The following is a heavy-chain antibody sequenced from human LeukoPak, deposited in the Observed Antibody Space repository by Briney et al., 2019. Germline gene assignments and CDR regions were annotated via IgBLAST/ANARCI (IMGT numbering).Heavy chain of an antibody. Sequence: SGTLSLTCAVYGGSFSGYYWSWIRQPPGKGLEWIGEINHSGSTNYNPSLKSRVTISVDTSKNQFSLKLSSVTAADTAVYYCARGPRSSRFDYWGQGTLVTVSS. V-gene: IGHV4-34*01. CDR2: INHSGST. J-gene: IGHJ4*02. D-gene: IGHD2-15*01. CDR3: ARGPRSSRFDY. CDR1: GGSFSGYY.